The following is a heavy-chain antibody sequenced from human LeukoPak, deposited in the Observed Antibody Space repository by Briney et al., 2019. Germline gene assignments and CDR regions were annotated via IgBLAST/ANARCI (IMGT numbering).Heavy chain of an antibody. CDR3: AELDLGY. CDR2: INHSGST. Sequence: SETLSLTCAVYGGSFSGYYWSWIRQPPGKGLEWIGEINHSGSTNYNPSLKSRVTISVDTSKNQFSLKLSSVTAADTAVYYCAELDLGYWGQGTLVTVSS. CDR1: GGSFSGYY. V-gene: IGHV4-34*01. J-gene: IGHJ4*02. D-gene: IGHD1-1*01.